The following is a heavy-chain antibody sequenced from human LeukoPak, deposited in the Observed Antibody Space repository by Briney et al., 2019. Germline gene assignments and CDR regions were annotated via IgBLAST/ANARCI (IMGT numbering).Heavy chain of an antibody. CDR2: IYYSGST. D-gene: IGHD3-10*01. Sequence: SETLSLTCTVSGGSISSYYWSWIRQPPGKGLEWIGYIYYSGSTNYNPSLKSRGTISVDTSKNQFSLKLSSVTAADTAVYYCARGLMVRGVIGYYYYMDVWGKGTTVTVSS. CDR1: GGSISSYY. J-gene: IGHJ6*03. CDR3: ARGLMVRGVIGYYYYMDV. V-gene: IGHV4-59*01.